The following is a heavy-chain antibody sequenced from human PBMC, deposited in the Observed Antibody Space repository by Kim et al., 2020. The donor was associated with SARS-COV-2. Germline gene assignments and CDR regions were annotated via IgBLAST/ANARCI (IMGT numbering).Heavy chain of an antibody. V-gene: IGHV3-48*04. CDR1: GFTFSSYS. CDR2: ISSSSSTI. CDR3: ASNYDTDYYYYGMDV. J-gene: IGHJ6*02. Sequence: GGSLRLSCAASGFTFSSYSMNWVRQAPGKGLEWVSYISSSSSTIYYADSVKGRFTISRDNAKNSLYLQMNSLRAEDTAVYYCASNYDTDYYYYGMDVWGQGTTVTVSS. D-gene: IGHD3-9*01.